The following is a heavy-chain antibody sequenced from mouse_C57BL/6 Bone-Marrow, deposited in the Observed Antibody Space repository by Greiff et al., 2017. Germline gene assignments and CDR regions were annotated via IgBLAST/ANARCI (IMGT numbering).Heavy chain of an antibody. J-gene: IGHJ4*01. Sequence: EVKVVESGGGLVKPGGSLKLSCAASGFTFSSYAMSWVRQTPEKRLEWVATISDGGSYTYYPDNVKGRFTISRDNAKNNLYLQMSHLKSEDTAMYYCARGFYGSSHYAMDYWGQGTSVTVSS. D-gene: IGHD1-1*01. CDR1: GFTFSSYA. CDR3: ARGFYGSSHYAMDY. V-gene: IGHV5-4*03. CDR2: ISDGGSYT.